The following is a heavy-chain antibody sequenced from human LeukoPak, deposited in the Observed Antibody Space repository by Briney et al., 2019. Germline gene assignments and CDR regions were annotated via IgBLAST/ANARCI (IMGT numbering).Heavy chain of an antibody. J-gene: IGHJ3*02. V-gene: IGHV1-8*02. D-gene: IGHD6-19*01. CDR3: VRESTIEVAGSDAFDI. CDR1: GYIFPNYD. Sequence: ASVKVSCKASGYIFPNYDINRVRQATGQGLEWIGWVNPNNGNTGFAQKFQGRVTMSRDTSISTAYMELRSLRSEDTAVYYCVRESTIEVAGSDAFDIWGQGTKVIVSS. CDR2: VNPNNGNT.